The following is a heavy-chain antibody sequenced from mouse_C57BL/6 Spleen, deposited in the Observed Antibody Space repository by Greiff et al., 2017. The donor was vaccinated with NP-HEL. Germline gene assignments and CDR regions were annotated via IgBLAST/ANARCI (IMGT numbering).Heavy chain of an antibody. CDR3: ASVDYYCGSYAMDY. Sequence: VQLQQSGAELVKPGASVKLSCKASGYTFTSYWMHWVKQRPGQGLEWIGKIYPNSGSTNYNEKFKSKATLTADKSSSTAYMQLSSLTSEDSAVYYCASVDYYCGSYAMDYWGQGTSVTVSS. V-gene: IGHV1-64*01. CDR2: IYPNSGST. D-gene: IGHD1-1*01. CDR1: GYTFTSYW. J-gene: IGHJ4*01.